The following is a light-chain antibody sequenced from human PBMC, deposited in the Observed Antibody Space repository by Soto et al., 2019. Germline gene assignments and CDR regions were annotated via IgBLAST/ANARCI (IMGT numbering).Light chain of an antibody. CDR3: CSYAGSSTL. CDR2: EVS. V-gene: IGLV2-23*02. CDR1: SSDVGSYNL. J-gene: IGLJ2*01. Sequence: QSVLTQPASVSASPGQSITISCTGTSSDVGSYNLVSWYQQHPGKAPKLMIYEVSKRPSGVSNRFSGSKSGNTASLTISGLQAEDEADYYCCSYAGSSTLFGGGTKLTVL.